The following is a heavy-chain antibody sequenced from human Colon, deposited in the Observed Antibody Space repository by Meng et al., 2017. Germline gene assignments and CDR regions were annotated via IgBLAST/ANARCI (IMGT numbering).Heavy chain of an antibody. Sequence: QVQLRESGPGLVKPSGTLSLTCAVSGGSISSSNWWTWVRQPPGKGLEWIGQIYHNRSTDYNPSLKSRVTVSIDTSKSQFSLKLTSVTAADTAVYYCVRSSGWVRTGFDPWGQGTLVTVSS. CDR2: IYHNRST. V-gene: IGHV4-4*02. CDR3: VRSSGWVRTGFDP. CDR1: GGSISSSNW. D-gene: IGHD6-19*01. J-gene: IGHJ5*02.